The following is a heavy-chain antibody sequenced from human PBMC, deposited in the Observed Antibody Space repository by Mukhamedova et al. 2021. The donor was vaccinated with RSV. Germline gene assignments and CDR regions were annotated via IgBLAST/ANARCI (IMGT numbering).Heavy chain of an antibody. V-gene: IGHV3-23*01. D-gene: IGHD6-19*01. J-gene: IGHJ4*02. CDR3: AKKCSSCFAASGWYAPIFDY. Sequence: GKGLEWVSTISASGASTYYADSVRGRFTISRDNSQNTLYLQINILRVEDTAVYYCAKKCSSCFAASGWYAPIFDYWGQGTLVTVSS. CDR2: ISASGAST.